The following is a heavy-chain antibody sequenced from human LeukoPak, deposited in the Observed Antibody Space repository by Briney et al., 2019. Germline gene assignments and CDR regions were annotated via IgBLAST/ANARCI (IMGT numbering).Heavy chain of an antibody. V-gene: IGHV3-9*01. J-gene: IGHJ4*02. CDR2: ISWNSGSI. D-gene: IGHD3-9*01. CDR3: AKDKNYDIFTGFDY. CDR1: GFTFDDYA. Sequence: GGSLRLSCAASGFTFDDYAMHWVRQVPGKGLEWVSGISWNSGSIGYADSVRGRFTISRDNAKNSLYLQMNSLRPEDTALYYCAKDKNYDIFTGFDYWGQGTLVTVSS.